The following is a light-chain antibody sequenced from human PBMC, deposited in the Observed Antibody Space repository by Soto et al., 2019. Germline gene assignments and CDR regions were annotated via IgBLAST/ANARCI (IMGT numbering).Light chain of an antibody. J-gene: IGKJ4*01. CDR3: QQRSNWPPLT. CDR1: QSVSSSY. CDR2: DAS. Sequence: EIVLTQSPGTLSLSPGETATLSCRASQSVSSSYLAWYQQKPGQAPRLLIYDASNRATGIPARFSGSGSGTDFTLTISSLEPEDFAVYYCQQRSNWPPLTFGGGTKVDIK. V-gene: IGKV3-11*01.